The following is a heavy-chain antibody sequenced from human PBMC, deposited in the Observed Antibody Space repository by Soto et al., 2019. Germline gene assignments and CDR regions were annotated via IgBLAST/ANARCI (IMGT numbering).Heavy chain of an antibody. D-gene: IGHD2-2*01. CDR1: GFTFSGYW. Sequence: EVQLVESGGGLVQPGGSLRLSCAASGFTFSGYWMSWVRQAPGKGLEWVANIKQDGSEKYYVDSVKGRFTISRDNAKNSLYLLMNSLRAEDTAVYYYAKNNRYCSGSNCFVFDYWGQGTLVTVS. V-gene: IGHV3-7*01. CDR2: IKQDGSEK. CDR3: AKNNRYCSGSNCFVFDY. J-gene: IGHJ4*02.